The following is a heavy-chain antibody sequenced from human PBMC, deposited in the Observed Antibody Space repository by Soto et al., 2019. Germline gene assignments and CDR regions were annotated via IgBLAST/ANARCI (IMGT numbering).Heavy chain of an antibody. J-gene: IGHJ4*02. CDR3: ARGATVTQYDY. V-gene: IGHV4-61*01. CDR1: GVSVSSGSFS. CDR2: GSYSGTT. D-gene: IGHD4-17*01. Sequence: QVQLQESGPGLVKPSETLSLTCTVSGVSVSSGSFSWAWIRQPPGKGLEWIGFGSYSGTTNYKPSLKSRVTISVDTSRSQISLKVSSLTAADTAVYYCARGATVTQYDYWGQGTLVTVSS.